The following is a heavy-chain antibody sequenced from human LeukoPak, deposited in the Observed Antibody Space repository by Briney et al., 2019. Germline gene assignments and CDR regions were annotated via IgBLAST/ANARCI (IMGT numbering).Heavy chain of an antibody. D-gene: IGHD3-22*01. J-gene: IGHJ4*02. CDR2: IYPGDSDT. CDR1: GYSFTSYW. CDR3: ARRKYYYDNSGYYPFDY. V-gene: IGHV5-51*01. Sequence: GESLKISCKGSGYSFTSYWIGWVRQMPGKGLEWMEIIYPGDSDTRYSPSFQGQVTISADKSISTAYLQWSSLKASDTAMYYCARRKYYYDNSGYYPFDYWGQGTLVTVSS.